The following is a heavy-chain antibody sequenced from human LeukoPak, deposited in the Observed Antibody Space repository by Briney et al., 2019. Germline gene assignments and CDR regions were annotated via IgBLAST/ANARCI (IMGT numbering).Heavy chain of an antibody. D-gene: IGHD6-13*01. J-gene: IGHJ3*02. CDR2: INPNSGGT. Sequence: GASVKVSCKASGYTFTGYYIHWFRQAPGQGLEWMGWINPNSGGTNSVQKFQGRVTMARDTSISTSFMELNRLRSDDTAVYYCARGPSSWNGLGAFDIWGQGTMVTVSS. CDR1: GYTFTGYY. V-gene: IGHV1-2*02. CDR3: ARGPSSWNGLGAFDI.